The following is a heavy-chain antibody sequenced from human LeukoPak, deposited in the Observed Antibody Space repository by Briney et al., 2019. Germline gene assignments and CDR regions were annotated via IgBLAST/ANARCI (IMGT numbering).Heavy chain of an antibody. V-gene: IGHV4-59*01. D-gene: IGHD5-18*01. CDR2: IYYSGST. CDR1: GGSISSYY. Sequence: SETLSLTCTVSGGSISSYYWSWIRQPPGKGLEWIGYIYYSGSTNYNPSLKSRVTISVDTSKNQSSLKLSSVTAADTAVYYCARASARGYSLSPFDYWGQGTLVTVSS. CDR3: ARASARGYSLSPFDY. J-gene: IGHJ4*02.